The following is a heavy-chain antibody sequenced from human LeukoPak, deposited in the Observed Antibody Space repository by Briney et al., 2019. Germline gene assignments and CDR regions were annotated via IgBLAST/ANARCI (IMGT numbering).Heavy chain of an antibody. Sequence: GESLKISCKGSGYSFTTYWIAWVRQMPGKGLEWMGITYPGDSDTRYSPSFQGQVTISADKSISTAYLQWSSLKASDTAMYYRARRATDGEYFQLWGQGTLVTVSS. V-gene: IGHV5-51*01. CDR2: TYPGDSDT. J-gene: IGHJ1*01. CDR3: ARRATDGEYFQL. CDR1: GYSFTTYW.